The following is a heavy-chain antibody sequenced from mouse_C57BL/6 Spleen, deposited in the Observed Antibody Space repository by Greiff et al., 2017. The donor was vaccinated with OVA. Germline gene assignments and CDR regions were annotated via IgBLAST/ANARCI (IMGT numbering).Heavy chain of an antibody. J-gene: IGHJ3*01. CDR3: ARFWFAY. V-gene: IGHV5-17*01. CDR1: GFTFSDYG. Sequence: EVNVVESGGGLVKPGGSLKLSCAASGFTFSDYGMHWVRQAPEKGLEWVAYISSGSSTIYYADTVKGRFTISRDNAKNTLFLQMTSLRSEDTAMYYCARFWFAYWGQGTLVTVSA. CDR2: ISSGSSTI.